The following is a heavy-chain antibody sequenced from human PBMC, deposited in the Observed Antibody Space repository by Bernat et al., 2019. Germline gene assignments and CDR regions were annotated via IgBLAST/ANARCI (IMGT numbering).Heavy chain of an antibody. Sequence: QVQLVESGGGVVQPGRSLRLSCAASGFTFSSYAMHWVRQAPGKGLEWVAVISYDGSNKYYADSVKGRFTIARDNSKNTLYLQMDSLRAEDTAVYYCAKGPWERPEYWGQGTLVTVSS. CDR2: ISYDGSNK. V-gene: IGHV3-30-3*01. CDR3: AKGPWERPEY. CDR1: GFTFSSYA. J-gene: IGHJ4*02. D-gene: IGHD1-26*01.